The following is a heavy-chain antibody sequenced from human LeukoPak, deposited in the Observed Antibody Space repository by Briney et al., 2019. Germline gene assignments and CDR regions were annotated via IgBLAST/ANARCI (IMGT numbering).Heavy chain of an antibody. CDR2: INPSGGST. Sequence: ASVKVSCKASGYTFTSYYMHWVRQAPGQGREWMGIINPSGGSTSYAQKFQGRVTMTRDTSPSTVYMELSSLSSEDTAVYYCARENSVAGTFDYWGQGTLVTVSS. CDR3: ARENSVAGTFDY. V-gene: IGHV1-46*01. D-gene: IGHD6-19*01. J-gene: IGHJ4*02. CDR1: GYTFTSYY.